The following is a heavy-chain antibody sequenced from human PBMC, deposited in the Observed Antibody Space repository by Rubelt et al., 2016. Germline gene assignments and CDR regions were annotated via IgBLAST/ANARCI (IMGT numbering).Heavy chain of an antibody. CDR1: GYIFTNYH. J-gene: IGHJ4*02. V-gene: IGHV1-46*01. Sequence: QVQLVQSGAEVKKPGASVKVSCKVSGYIFTNYHMHWLRQAPGQGLEWIGIINHDGGSTSYAQRFQGRLTLTRDTSTSTVYMELSSLRSEDTVRDCCAGAEGFDIWGRGTLVTVSS. CDR3: AGAEGFDI. CDR2: INHDGGST.